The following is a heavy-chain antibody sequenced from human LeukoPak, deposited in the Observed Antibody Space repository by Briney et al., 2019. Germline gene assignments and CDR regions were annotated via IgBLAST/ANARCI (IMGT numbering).Heavy chain of an antibody. V-gene: IGHV3-9*01. Sequence: PGRSLRLSCAASGFTFDDYAMHWVRQAPGKGLEWVSGISWNSGSIGYADSVKGRFTISRDNAKNSLYLQMNSLRAEDTAVYYCASDHYDFWSGSRWFDPWGQGTLVTVSS. CDR1: GFTFDDYA. D-gene: IGHD3-3*01. J-gene: IGHJ5*02. CDR2: ISWNSGSI. CDR3: ASDHYDFWSGSRWFDP.